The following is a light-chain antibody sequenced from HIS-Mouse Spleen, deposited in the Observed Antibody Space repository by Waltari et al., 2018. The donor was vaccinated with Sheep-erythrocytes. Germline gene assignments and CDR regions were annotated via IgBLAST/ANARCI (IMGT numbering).Light chain of an antibody. CDR1: SSDVGGYNY. CDR2: DVR. J-gene: IGLJ1*01. Sequence: QSALTQPRSVSGSPGQSVTISCTGTSSDVGGYNYVSWYQQHPGKAPKLMIYDVRKRPSVVPGRFSGSKSGNTASLTISGLQAEDEADYYCCSYAGSYNHVFATGTKVTVL. V-gene: IGLV2-11*01. CDR3: CSYAGSYNHV.